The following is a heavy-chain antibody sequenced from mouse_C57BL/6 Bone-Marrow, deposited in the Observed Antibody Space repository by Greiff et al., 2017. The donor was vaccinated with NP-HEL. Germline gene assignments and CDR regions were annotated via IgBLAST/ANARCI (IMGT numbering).Heavy chain of an antibody. CDR1: GYTFTSYW. CDR3: ARDGGWLTYSAMDY. Sequence: VQLQQPGAELVKPGASVKMSCKASGYTFTSYWITWVKQRPGQGLEWIGDIYPGSGSTNYIEKFKSKATLTVDTSSSTAYMQLSSLTSEDSAVYYCARDGGWLTYSAMDYWGQGTSVTVSS. CDR2: IYPGSGST. D-gene: IGHD2-3*01. J-gene: IGHJ4*01. V-gene: IGHV1-55*01.